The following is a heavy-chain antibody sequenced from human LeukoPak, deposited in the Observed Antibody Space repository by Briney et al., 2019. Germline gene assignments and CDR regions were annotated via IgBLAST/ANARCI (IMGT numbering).Heavy chain of an antibody. CDR1: GVSISSNC. D-gene: IGHD6-13*01. CDR3: ARHQHQLVTGYDY. V-gene: IGHV4-59*08. J-gene: IGHJ4*02. Sequence: SETLSLTYTVSGVSISSNCWNWIRQPPGKGLEWIGYSCSSGSTNYNPSLMSRVTISVDTSKKQFSLRLISVTAADTAVYYCARHQHQLVTGYDYWGQGTLVTVSS. CDR2: SCSSGST.